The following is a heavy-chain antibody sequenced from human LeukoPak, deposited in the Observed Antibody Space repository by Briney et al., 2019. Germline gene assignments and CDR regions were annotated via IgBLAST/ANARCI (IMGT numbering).Heavy chain of an antibody. Sequence: SETLSLTCTVSGGSISSSSYYWGWIRQPPGKGLEWIGSIYYSGSTYYNPSLKSRVTISVDTSKNQFSLKLSPVTAADTAVYYCARAINSGADWFDPWGQGTLVTVSS. D-gene: IGHD4-23*01. CDR1: GGSISSSSYY. CDR2: IYYSGST. CDR3: ARAINSGADWFDP. J-gene: IGHJ5*02. V-gene: IGHV4-39*01.